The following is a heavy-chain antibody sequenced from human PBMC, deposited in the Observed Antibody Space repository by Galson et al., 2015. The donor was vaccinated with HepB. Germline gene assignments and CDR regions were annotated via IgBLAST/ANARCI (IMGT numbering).Heavy chain of an antibody. V-gene: IGHV3-30-3*01. CDR3: ARGDSVETGPTRSRALDL. D-gene: IGHD5/OR15-5a*01. Sequence: SLRLSCAASGFSFSNHGFHWVRQSPGQGLEWLGSISADGNVMEATDSVRGRFTVSRDTSRTMVFLQMNSLRLDDSGLYFCARGDSVETGPTRSRALDLWGQGTLVTVSS. CDR2: ISADGNVM. J-gene: IGHJ5*02. CDR1: GFSFSNHG.